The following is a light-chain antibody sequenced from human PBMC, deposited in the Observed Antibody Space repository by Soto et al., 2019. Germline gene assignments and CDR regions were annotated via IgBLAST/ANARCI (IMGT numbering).Light chain of an antibody. J-gene: IGLJ1*01. CDR1: SSDVGTYEY. CDR2: EVS. CDR3: SSLTSSITYV. V-gene: IGLV2-14*01. Sequence: QAVLTQPASVSGSPGQSITIYCTGTSSDVGTYEYVSWYQQHPGKVPKLMIYEVSYRPSGVSNRFSGSKSVNTASLSISGLQAEDEADYYCSSLTSSITYVFGTGTKLTVL.